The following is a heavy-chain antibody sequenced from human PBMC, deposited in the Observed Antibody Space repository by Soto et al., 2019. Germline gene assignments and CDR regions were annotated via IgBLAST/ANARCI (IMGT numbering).Heavy chain of an antibody. CDR3: AREGGSGRKTPYGGGYYYYGMDV. D-gene: IGHD3-16*01. Sequence: SVKVSCKASGGTFSSYAISWVRQAPGQGLEWMGGIIPIFGTANYAQKFQGRVTITADESTSTAYMELSSLRSEDTAVYYCAREGGSGRKTPYGGGYYYYGMDVWGQGTTVTVSS. CDR2: IIPIFGTA. J-gene: IGHJ6*02. CDR1: GGTFSSYA. V-gene: IGHV1-69*13.